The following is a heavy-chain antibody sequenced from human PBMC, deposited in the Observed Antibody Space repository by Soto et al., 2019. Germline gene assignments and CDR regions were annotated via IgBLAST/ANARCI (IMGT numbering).Heavy chain of an antibody. D-gene: IGHD6-13*01. CDR2: IGPSDSYT. CDR3: ARQSSSWHDAFDI. CDR1: GYSFTSYW. Sequence: GESLKISCKGSGYSFTSYWISWVRQMPGKGLEWMGRIGPSDSYTNYSPSFQGHVTISADKSISTAYLQWSSLKASDTAMYYCARQSSSWHDAFDIWGQGTMVTVSS. V-gene: IGHV5-10-1*01. J-gene: IGHJ3*02.